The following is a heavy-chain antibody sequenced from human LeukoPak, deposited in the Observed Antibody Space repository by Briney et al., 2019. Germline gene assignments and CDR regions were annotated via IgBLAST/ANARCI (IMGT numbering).Heavy chain of an antibody. V-gene: IGHV3-53*01. J-gene: IGHJ4*02. Sequence: GGSLRLSCAASGFTVSSNYMSWVRQAPGKGLEWVSVIYSGGSTHYADSVKGRFTISRDNSKNTLYLQMNSLRAEDTAVYYCARTYYYDSSGYYGLDYWGQGTLVTVSS. CDR1: GFTVSSNY. CDR2: IYSGGST. D-gene: IGHD3-22*01. CDR3: ARTYYYDSSGYYGLDY.